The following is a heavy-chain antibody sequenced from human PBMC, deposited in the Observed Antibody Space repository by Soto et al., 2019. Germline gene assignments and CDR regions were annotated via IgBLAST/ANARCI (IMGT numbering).Heavy chain of an antibody. CDR3: ARAASEDVVVPAAIEDWFDP. CDR2: ISAYNGNT. D-gene: IGHD2-2*02. CDR1: GYTFTSYG. V-gene: IGHV1-18*04. Sequence: ASVKVSCKASGYTFTSYGISWVRQAPGQGLEWMGWISAYNGNTNYAQKLQGRVTMTTDTSTSTAYMELRSLRSDDTAVYYCARAASEDVVVPAAIEDWFDPWGQGTLVTVS. J-gene: IGHJ5*02.